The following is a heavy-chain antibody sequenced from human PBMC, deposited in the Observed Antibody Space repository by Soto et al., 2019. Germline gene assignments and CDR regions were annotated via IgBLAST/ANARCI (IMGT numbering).Heavy chain of an antibody. J-gene: IGHJ4*02. CDR3: ARVSTSASGSYYTLDY. Sequence: SETLSLTCSVSGDSISSHYWSWTRQPPGKGLEWIGFGSTKYNPSLKSRIRISVDTSKNQFSLNLTSATAADTAVYYCARVSTSASGSYYTLDYWGQGTLVTVPS. CDR2: GST. D-gene: IGHD3-10*01. CDR1: GDSISSHY. V-gene: IGHV4-59*11.